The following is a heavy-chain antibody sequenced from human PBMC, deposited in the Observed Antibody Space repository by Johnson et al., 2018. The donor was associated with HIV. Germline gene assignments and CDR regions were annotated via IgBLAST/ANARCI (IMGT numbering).Heavy chain of an antibody. J-gene: IGHJ3*02. D-gene: IGHD3-3*01. V-gene: IGHV3-20*04. CDR2: INWNCGST. CDR1: GFTFDDYG. Sequence: MLLVESGGGVVRPGGSLRLSCAASGFTFDDYGMSWVRQAPGKGLELVSGINWNCGSTGYAASVKGRFTLPRDNAKTSLYLQMNSLRAEDTALYYCARDRGRTSPFGVVIMDAFDIWGQGTMVTVSS. CDR3: ARDRGRTSPFGVVIMDAFDI.